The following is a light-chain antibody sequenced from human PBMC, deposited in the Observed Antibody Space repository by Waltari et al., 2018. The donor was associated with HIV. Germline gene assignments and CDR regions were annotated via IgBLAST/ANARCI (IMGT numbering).Light chain of an antibody. J-gene: IGKJ1*01. Sequence: EIVVTQSPATLSVSLGERATLSCWASQNVGDNLAWYQKRPVRAPRSPIYAASTRSTDTPARFSGSGSGTDFTLIINCLQSEDFAVYYCQQYNVWPPWAFGPGTKVEIK. V-gene: IGKV3-15*01. CDR2: AAS. CDR1: QNVGDN. CDR3: QQYNVWPPWA.